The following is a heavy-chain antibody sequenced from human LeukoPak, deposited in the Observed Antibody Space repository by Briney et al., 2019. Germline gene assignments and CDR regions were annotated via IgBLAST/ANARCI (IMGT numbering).Heavy chain of an antibody. Sequence: PGESLKISCKGSGYSFTSYWIGWVRQMPGKGLEWMGIIYPGDSDTRYSPSFQGQVTISADKSISTAYLQWSSLKASDTAMYYCARFIDSYGATRQYNWFDPWGQGTLVTVSS. V-gene: IGHV5-51*01. CDR3: ARFIDSYGATRQYNWFDP. D-gene: IGHD5-18*01. CDR2: IYPGDSDT. CDR1: GYSFTSYW. J-gene: IGHJ5*02.